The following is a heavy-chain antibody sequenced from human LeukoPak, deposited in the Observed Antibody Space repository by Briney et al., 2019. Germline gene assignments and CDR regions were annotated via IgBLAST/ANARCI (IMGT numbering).Heavy chain of an antibody. D-gene: IGHD3-3*01. CDR2: ISAYNGNT. Sequence: ASVKVSCKASGYTFTSYGISWVRQAPGQGLEWMGWISAYNGNTNYAQKLQGRVTMTTDTSTSTAYMELRSLRSDDTAVYYCAREAYYDFWSGYYIEAHNWFDPWGQGTLVTVSS. V-gene: IGHV1-18*01. CDR1: GYTFTSYG. CDR3: AREAYYDFWSGYYIEAHNWFDP. J-gene: IGHJ5*02.